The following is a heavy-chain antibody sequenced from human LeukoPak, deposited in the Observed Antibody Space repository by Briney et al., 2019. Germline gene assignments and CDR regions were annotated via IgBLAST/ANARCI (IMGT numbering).Heavy chain of an antibody. CDR1: GYTFTGYY. CDR2: INPNSGGT. D-gene: IGHD2-2*01. J-gene: IGHJ4*02. Sequence: ASVKVSCKASGYTFTGYYMHWVRQAPGQGLEWMGWINPNSGGTNYARKFQGWVTMTRDTSISTAYMELSRLRSDDTAVYYCARVRCSSTSCSEYYFDYWGQGTLVTVSS. V-gene: IGHV1-2*04. CDR3: ARVRCSSTSCSEYYFDY.